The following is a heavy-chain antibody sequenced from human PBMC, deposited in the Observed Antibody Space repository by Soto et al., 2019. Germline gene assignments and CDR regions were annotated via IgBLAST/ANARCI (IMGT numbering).Heavy chain of an antibody. Sequence: PXETLSLTCAVYGGSFSGYYWSWIRQPPGKGLEWIGEINHSGSTNYNPSLKSRVTISVDTSKNQFSLKLSSVTAADTAVYYCARGPRYDFWSGPRWSIGMDVWGQGTTVTVSS. CDR2: INHSGST. J-gene: IGHJ6*02. CDR1: GGSFSGYY. V-gene: IGHV4-34*01. CDR3: ARGPRYDFWSGPRWSIGMDV. D-gene: IGHD3-3*01.